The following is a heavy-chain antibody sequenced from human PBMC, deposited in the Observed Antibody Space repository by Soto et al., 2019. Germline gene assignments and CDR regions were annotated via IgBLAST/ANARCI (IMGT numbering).Heavy chain of an antibody. CDR1: GYTFTSYA. CDR2: INAGNGNT. D-gene: IGHD3-10*01. J-gene: IGHJ4*02. CDR3: ARVITMVRGVITAPDY. Sequence: ASVKVSCKASGYTFTSYAMHWVRQAPGQRLEWMGWINAGNGNTKYSQKFQGRVTTTRDTSASTAYMELSSLRSEDTAVYYCARVITMVRGVITAPDYWGQGTLVTVSS. V-gene: IGHV1-3*01.